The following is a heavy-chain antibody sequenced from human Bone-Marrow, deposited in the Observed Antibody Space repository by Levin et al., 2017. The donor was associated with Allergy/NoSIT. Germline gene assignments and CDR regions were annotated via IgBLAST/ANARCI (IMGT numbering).Heavy chain of an antibody. CDR3: ARGGGVATTGASDH. CDR2: IFRSGNT. V-gene: IGHV4-38-2*01. D-gene: IGHD4-11*01. CDR1: GYSISSGYY. J-gene: IGHJ4*02. Sequence: SETLSLTCAVSGYSISSGYYWGWIRQPPGKGLEWIGNIFRSGNTDYNASLKSRVTISVDTSKNQFSLSLRSVTAADTAVYYCARGGGVATTGASDHWGQGILVTVSS.